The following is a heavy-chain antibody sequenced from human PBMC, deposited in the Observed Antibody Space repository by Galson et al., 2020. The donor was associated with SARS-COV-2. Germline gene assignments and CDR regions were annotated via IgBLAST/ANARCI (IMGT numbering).Heavy chain of an antibody. J-gene: IGHJ6*03. Sequence: ASVKVSCKASGYTFTGYYMHWVRQAPGQGLEWMGWISAYNGNTNYAQKLQGRVTMTTDTSPSTAYMELRSLRSDDTAVYYCARRVRWELLEGRWGFTYYYYYMDVWGKGTTVTVSS. V-gene: IGHV1-18*04. CDR1: GYTFTGYY. D-gene: IGHD1-26*01. CDR3: ARRVRWELLEGRWGFTYYYYYMDV. CDR2: ISAYNGNT.